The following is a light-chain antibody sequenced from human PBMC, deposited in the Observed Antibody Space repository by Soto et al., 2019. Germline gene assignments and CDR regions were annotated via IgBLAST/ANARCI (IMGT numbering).Light chain of an antibody. J-gene: IGKJ1*01. V-gene: IGKV1-5*03. CDR2: KVS. CDR3: QQYNGYSWA. CDR1: QSLNDW. Sequence: DIQMTQSPSTLSASVGDRVTITCRASQSLNDWLAWFQQKPGKAPNLLIYKVSNLESGVPSRFSGSGSGTEFTLTISSLPPDDVATYYCQQYNGYSWAFGQGTKVEIK.